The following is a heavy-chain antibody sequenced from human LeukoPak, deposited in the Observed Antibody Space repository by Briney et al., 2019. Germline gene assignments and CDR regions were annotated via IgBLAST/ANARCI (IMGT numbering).Heavy chain of an antibody. J-gene: IGHJ4*02. Sequence: GGSLRLSCAASGFTFSSYAMSWVRQAPGKGLEWVSAISGSGGSTCYADSVKGRFTISRDNSKNTLYLQMNSLRAEDTAVYYCAKRDWNDFDFDYWGQGTLVTVSS. CDR3: AKRDWNDFDFDY. V-gene: IGHV3-23*01. CDR1: GFTFSSYA. CDR2: ISGSGGST. D-gene: IGHD1-1*01.